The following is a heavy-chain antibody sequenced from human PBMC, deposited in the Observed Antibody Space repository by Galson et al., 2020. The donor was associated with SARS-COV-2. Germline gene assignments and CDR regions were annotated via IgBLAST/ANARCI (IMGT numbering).Heavy chain of an antibody. Sequence: SQTLSLTCAVYGGSFSGYYWNWIRQPPGEGLEWIGEINHSGNTNYNPSLKSRVTISVDTSKNQFSLKVTSVTAADTALYYCARRPFSAGSGYFYYFDVWGRGTLVTVSA. V-gene: IGHV4-34*01. CDR3: ARRPFSAGSGYFYYFDV. CDR2: INHSGNT. J-gene: IGHJ4*02. D-gene: IGHD3-3*01. CDR1: GGSFSGYY.